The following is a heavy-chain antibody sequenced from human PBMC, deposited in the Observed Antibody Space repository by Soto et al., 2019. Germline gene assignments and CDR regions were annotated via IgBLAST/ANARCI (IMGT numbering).Heavy chain of an antibody. D-gene: IGHD3-3*01. V-gene: IGHV7-4-1*01. CDR2: INTNTGNP. CDR3: ARDQGYTYYDFWSGYRRGIWFDP. Sequence: XSVKVSCKASGYTFTSYAMNWVRQAPGQGLEWMGWINTNTGNPTYAQGFTGRFVFSLDTSVSTAYLQICSLKAEDTAVYYCARDQGYTYYDFWSGYRRGIWFDPWGQGTLVTVSS. J-gene: IGHJ5*02. CDR1: GYTFTSYA.